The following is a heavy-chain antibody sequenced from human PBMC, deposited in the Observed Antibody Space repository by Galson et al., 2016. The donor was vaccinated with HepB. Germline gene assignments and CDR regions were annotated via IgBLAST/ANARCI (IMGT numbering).Heavy chain of an antibody. CDR2: ISSSSYI. CDR3: AAWLLSGSYFLGAFDI. V-gene: IGHV3-21*01. CDR1: GFTFSSYS. Sequence: SLRLSCAASGFTFSSYSVNWVRQAPGKGLEWVSSISSSSYIYYADPVKGRFTIPRDNAKNSLYLQMNSLRAEDTAVYYCAAWLLSGSYFLGAFDIWGQGTMVTVSS. D-gene: IGHD1-26*01. J-gene: IGHJ3*02.